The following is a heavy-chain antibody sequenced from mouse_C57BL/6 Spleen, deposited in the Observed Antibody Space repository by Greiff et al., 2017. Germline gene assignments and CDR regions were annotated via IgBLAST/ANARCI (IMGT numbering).Heavy chain of an antibody. Sequence: QVQLKESGAELASPGASVTLSCKASGYTFTDHIMNWVKKRPGQGLEWIGRIYPVSGETNDNQKFMSKATFSVDRSSSTVYMVLNSLSSDDPAVYYSRIHYSSNSSYFDYWGQGTTLTVSS. J-gene: IGHJ2*01. CDR2: IYPVSGET. CDR3: RIHYSSNSSYFDY. CDR1: GYTFTDHI. V-gene: IGHV1-11*01. D-gene: IGHD1-1*01.